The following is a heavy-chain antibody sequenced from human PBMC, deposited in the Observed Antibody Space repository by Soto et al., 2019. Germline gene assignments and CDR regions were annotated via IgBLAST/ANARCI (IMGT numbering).Heavy chain of an antibody. V-gene: IGHV1-24*01. Sequence: GASEKVSCKVSGYTLTELSMHWVRQAPGKGLEWMGGFDPEDGETIYAQKFQGRVTMTEDTSTDTAYIELSSLRSEDTAVYYCATGIVGAQGWFDPWGQGTLVTVSS. CDR1: GYTLTELS. CDR2: FDPEDGET. J-gene: IGHJ5*02. CDR3: ATGIVGAQGWFDP. D-gene: IGHD1-26*01.